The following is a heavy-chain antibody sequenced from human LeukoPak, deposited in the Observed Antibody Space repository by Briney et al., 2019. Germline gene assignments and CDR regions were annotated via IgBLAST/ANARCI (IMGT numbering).Heavy chain of an antibody. J-gene: IGHJ6*03. V-gene: IGHV3-30*04. CDR3: ARDLSSSSVHYYYYMDV. Sequence: PGRSLRLSCAASGFTFSSYAMHWVRQAPGKGLEWVAVISYDGSNKYYADSVKGRFTISRDNSKNTLYLQMNSLRAEDTAVYYCARDLSSSSVHYYYYMDVWGKGTTVTVSS. D-gene: IGHD6-6*01. CDR2: ISYDGSNK. CDR1: GFTFSSYA.